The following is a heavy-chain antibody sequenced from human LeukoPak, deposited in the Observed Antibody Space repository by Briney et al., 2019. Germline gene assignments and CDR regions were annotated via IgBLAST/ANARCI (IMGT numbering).Heavy chain of an antibody. Sequence: SVKVSCKASGGTFSSYAINWVRQAPGQGLEWTGGIIPIFATPNYAQKFQGRVTITTDESTSTAYMELSSLRSEDTAVYYCARTSGDIYYYYYYMDAWGKGTTVTVSS. D-gene: IGHD2-21*02. J-gene: IGHJ6*03. V-gene: IGHV1-69*05. CDR1: GGTFSSYA. CDR2: IIPIFATP. CDR3: ARTSGDIYYYYYYMDA.